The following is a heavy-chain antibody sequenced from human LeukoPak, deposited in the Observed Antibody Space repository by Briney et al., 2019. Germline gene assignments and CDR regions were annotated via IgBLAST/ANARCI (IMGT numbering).Heavy chain of an antibody. D-gene: IGHD3-22*01. CDR3: AKDLQYYYDSSGYYPNFDY. CDR1: GFTFSSYS. V-gene: IGHV3-23*01. Sequence: GGSLRLSCAASGFTFSSYSMNWVRQAPGKGLEWVSAISGSGGSTYYADSVKGRFTISRDNSKNTLYLQMNSLRAEDTAVYYCAKDLQYYYDSSGYYPNFDYWGQGTLVTVSS. J-gene: IGHJ4*02. CDR2: ISGSGGST.